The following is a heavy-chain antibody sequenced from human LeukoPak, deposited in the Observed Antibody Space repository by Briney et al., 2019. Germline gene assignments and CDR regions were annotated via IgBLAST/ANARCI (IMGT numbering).Heavy chain of an antibody. Sequence: GGSLRLSCAASGFTFRSYWMTWVRQAPGKGLEWVANINQDGSEKYYVDSVKGRFTFSRDNAKDSLYLQMNSLRAEDTAVYYCARGSGNYFARFYFDSWGQGTLVTVSS. J-gene: IGHJ4*02. CDR1: GFTFRSYW. V-gene: IGHV3-7*01. D-gene: IGHD1-26*01. CDR3: ARGSGNYFARFYFDS. CDR2: INQDGSEK.